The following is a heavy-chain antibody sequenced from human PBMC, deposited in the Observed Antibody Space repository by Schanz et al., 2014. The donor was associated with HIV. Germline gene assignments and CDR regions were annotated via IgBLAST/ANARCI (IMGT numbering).Heavy chain of an antibody. Sequence: QVQLVQSGAAVKKPEASVKVSCKASGYTFNDYFIHWIRQAPGQGLEWMGGIIPIFGTANYAQKFQGRVTITADESTSTAYMELTGLNPEDTAIYYCARDDVLDSLASWGQGTLVTVSS. CDR3: ARDDVLDSLAS. CDR2: IIPIFGTA. J-gene: IGHJ5*02. V-gene: IGHV1-69*01. D-gene: IGHD2-21*01. CDR1: GYTFNDYF.